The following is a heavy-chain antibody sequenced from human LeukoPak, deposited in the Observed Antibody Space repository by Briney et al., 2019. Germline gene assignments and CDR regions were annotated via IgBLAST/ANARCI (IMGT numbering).Heavy chain of an antibody. V-gene: IGHV3-23*01. D-gene: IGHD2-15*01. CDR1: GFTFSSYA. Sequence: PGGSLRLSCAATGFTFSSYAMSWVRQAPGKGLEWVSAISGSGAGTYYADSVRGRFTISRDNSKNILYLQMNSLRAEDTAVYYCAKGALGYCSGGSCYVDFWGEGTLVTVSS. J-gene: IGHJ4*02. CDR3: AKGALGYCSGGSCYVDF. CDR2: ISGSGAGT.